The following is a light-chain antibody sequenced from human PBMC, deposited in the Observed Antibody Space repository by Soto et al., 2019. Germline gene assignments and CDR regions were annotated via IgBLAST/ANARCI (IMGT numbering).Light chain of an antibody. J-gene: IGKJ5*01. V-gene: IGKV4-1*01. CDR3: QQYDSIPIT. CDR2: WAS. CDR1: QSVLYSSNNKNY. Sequence: DIVMTQSPDSLAVSLGERATINCKSSQSVLYSSNNKNYLAWYQQKAGQPPKMLIYWASTRESGVPDRFSGSGSGTDFTLTISSLQAEDVGVYYCQQYDSIPITFGQGTRVEIK.